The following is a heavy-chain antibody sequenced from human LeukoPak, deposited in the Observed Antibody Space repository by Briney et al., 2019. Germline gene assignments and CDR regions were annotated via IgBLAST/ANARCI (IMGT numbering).Heavy chain of an antibody. CDR1: GYTFTSYA. Sequence: ASVKVSCKASGYTFTSYAMNWVRQAPGQGLEWMGIINPSGGSTSYAQKFQGRVTMTRDTSTSAVYMELSSLRSEDTAVYYCARSPKQWLVQGDYYYYMDVWGKGTTVTISS. V-gene: IGHV1-46*01. D-gene: IGHD6-19*01. CDR3: ARSPKQWLVQGDYYYYMDV. J-gene: IGHJ6*03. CDR2: INPSGGST.